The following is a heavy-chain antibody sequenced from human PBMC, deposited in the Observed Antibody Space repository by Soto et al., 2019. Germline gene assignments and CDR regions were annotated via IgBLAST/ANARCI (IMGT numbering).Heavy chain of an antibody. J-gene: IGHJ4*02. CDR2: ISAYNGDT. CDR3: ARIQLCLRGDFDY. V-gene: IGHV1-18*01. CDR1: GYTFTSFG. D-gene: IGHD5-18*01. Sequence: QVQLVQSGAEVKKPGASVKVSCKASGYTFTSFGISWVRQAPGQGLEWMGWISAYNGDTNYSPKLQGRVTMTTDTSTRTAYMEMRSLRSNDTAVYYCARIQLCLRGDFDYWGQGTLVTVSS.